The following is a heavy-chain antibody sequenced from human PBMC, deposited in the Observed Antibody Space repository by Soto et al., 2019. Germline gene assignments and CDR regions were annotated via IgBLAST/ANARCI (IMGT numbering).Heavy chain of an antibody. CDR1: GYTFFNYA. CDR3: ARPVTTYNYFYGVDV. J-gene: IGHJ6*02. Sequence: GASVKVSCKASGYTFFNYAIHWVRQAPGQRLEWLGWINVDNGSTKYSQKFQGRVSITRDTSASTAYMELSNLRSEDTAMYYCARPVTTYNYFYGVDVWGQGTPVTVSS. D-gene: IGHD4-17*01. CDR2: INVDNGST. V-gene: IGHV1-3*01.